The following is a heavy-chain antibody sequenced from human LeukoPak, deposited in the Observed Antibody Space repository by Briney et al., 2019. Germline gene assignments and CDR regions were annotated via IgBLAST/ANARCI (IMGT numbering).Heavy chain of an antibody. V-gene: IGHV4-34*01. Sequence: SETLSLTCAVYGGSFSGYYWSWIRQPPGKGLEWIGEINHSGSTNYNPSLKSRVTISVDTSKNQFSLKLSSVTAADTAVYYCAGYDYYDSSGSFDYWGQGTTVTVSS. D-gene: IGHD3-22*01. J-gene: IGHJ4*03. CDR3: AGYDYYDSSGSFDY. CDR2: INHSGST. CDR1: GGSFSGYY.